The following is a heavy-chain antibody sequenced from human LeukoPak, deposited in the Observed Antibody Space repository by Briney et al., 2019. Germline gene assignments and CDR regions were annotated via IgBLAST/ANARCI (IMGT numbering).Heavy chain of an antibody. V-gene: IGHV4-59*01. CDR3: ARDLAGYYYMDV. J-gene: IGHJ6*03. Sequence: SETLSLTCTVSGGSISSYYWSWIRQPPGKGLEWIGYIYYSGSTNYNPSLKSRVTIPVDTSKNQFSLKLSSVTAADTAVYYCARDLAGYYYMDVWGKGTTVTVSS. CDR1: GGSISSYY. CDR2: IYYSGST.